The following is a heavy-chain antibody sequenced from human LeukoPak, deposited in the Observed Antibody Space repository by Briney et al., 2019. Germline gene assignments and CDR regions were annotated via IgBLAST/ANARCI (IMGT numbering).Heavy chain of an antibody. Sequence: PGGSLRLSCAASGFTFSSYSMNWVRPAPGKGLEWVSYISSSSSTIYYADSVKGRFTISRDNAKNSLYLQMNSLRDEDTAVYYCAREARGGSYWVYDYWGQGTLVTVSS. J-gene: IGHJ4*02. D-gene: IGHD1-26*01. V-gene: IGHV3-48*02. CDR1: GFTFSSYS. CDR2: ISSSSSTI. CDR3: AREARGGSYWVYDY.